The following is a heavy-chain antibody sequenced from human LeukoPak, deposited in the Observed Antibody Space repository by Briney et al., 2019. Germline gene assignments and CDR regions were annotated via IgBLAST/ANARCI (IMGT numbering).Heavy chain of an antibody. D-gene: IGHD2-2*01. CDR2: ISGSGGST. CDR1: GFTFSSYA. CDR3: ARADLTPSRAKKAFDI. Sequence: QPGGSLRLSCAASGFTFSSYAMSWVRQAPGKGLEWVSAISGSGGSTYYADSVKGRFTISRDNSKNTLYLQMNSLRAEDTAVYYCARADLTPSRAKKAFDIWGQGTMVTVSS. V-gene: IGHV3-23*01. J-gene: IGHJ3*02.